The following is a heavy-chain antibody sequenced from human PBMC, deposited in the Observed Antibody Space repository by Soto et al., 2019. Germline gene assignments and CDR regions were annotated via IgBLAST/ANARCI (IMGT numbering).Heavy chain of an antibody. CDR1: GGSISSGNYY. Sequence: SETLSLTCAVSGGSISSGNYYWSWIRQPPGKGLEWIGFISYSGSTYYSLSLKSRVTISVDTSKNQFSLNLSFVTAADTAVYYCATMGTPATGLYYFDYWGQGTLVTVSS. V-gene: IGHV4-30-4*01. CDR2: ISYSGST. CDR3: ATMGTPATGLYYFDY. D-gene: IGHD5-18*01. J-gene: IGHJ4*02.